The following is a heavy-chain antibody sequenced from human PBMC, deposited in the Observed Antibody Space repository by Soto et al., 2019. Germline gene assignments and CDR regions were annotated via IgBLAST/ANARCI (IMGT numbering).Heavy chain of an antibody. CDR2: IYYSGST. Sequence: SETLSLTCTVSGGSISSYYWSWIRQPPGKGLEWIGYIYYSGSTNYNPSLKSRVTISVDTSKNQFSLKLSSVTAADAAVYYCARDRKDSSSWYMDVWGKGTTVTVSS. J-gene: IGHJ6*03. V-gene: IGHV4-59*01. CDR1: GGSISSYY. CDR3: ARDRKDSSSWYMDV. D-gene: IGHD6-6*01.